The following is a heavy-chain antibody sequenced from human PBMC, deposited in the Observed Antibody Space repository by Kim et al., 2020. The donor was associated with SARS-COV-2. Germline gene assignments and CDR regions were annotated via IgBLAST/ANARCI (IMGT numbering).Heavy chain of an antibody. D-gene: IGHD3-3*01. CDR3: AREYYDFWSARGWAFDI. Sequence: GGSLRLSCAASGFTFSSYEMNWVRQAPGKGLEWVSYISSSGSTIYYADSVKGRFTISRDNAKNSLYLQMNSLRAEDTAVYYCAREYYDFWSARGWAFDIWGQGTMVTVSS. V-gene: IGHV3-48*03. CDR1: GFTFSSYE. J-gene: IGHJ3*02. CDR2: ISSSGSTI.